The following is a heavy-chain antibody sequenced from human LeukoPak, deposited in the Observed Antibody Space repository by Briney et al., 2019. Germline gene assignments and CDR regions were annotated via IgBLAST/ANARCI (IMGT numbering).Heavy chain of an antibody. CDR1: GGSFSGYY. Sequence: SETLSLTCAVYGGSFSGYYWSWIRQPPGKGLEWIGEINHSGSTNYNPSLKSRVTISVDTSKNQFSLKLSSVTAADTAVYYCASRRGYFDYWGQGTLVIVSS. J-gene: IGHJ4*02. CDR3: ASRRGYFDY. D-gene: IGHD3-10*01. CDR2: INHSGST. V-gene: IGHV4-34*01.